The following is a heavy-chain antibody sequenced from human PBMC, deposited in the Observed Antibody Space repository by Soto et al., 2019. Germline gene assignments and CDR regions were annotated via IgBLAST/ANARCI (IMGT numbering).Heavy chain of an antibody. CDR1: GFTFGNCG. D-gene: IGHD1-26*01. V-gene: IGHV3-33*01. Sequence: GGSLRLSCAASGFTFGNCGMHRFRQAPGKGRVGVAIILHDRNNKYYAASVRGRFIISIDNSKNRLYLQLNSLTAEDTAVYYCASDLVPAAGSYCLDVWGHGTPVTVSS. CDR2: ILHDRNNK. CDR3: ASDLVPAAGSYCLDV. J-gene: IGHJ6*02.